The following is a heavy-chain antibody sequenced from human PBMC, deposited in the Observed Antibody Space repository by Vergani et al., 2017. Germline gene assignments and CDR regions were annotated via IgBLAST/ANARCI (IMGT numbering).Heavy chain of an antibody. CDR2: INPNSGGT. CDR3: ARGSAYYDFWSGYSVGGDYYYYMDV. J-gene: IGHJ6*03. V-gene: IGHV1-2*02. CDR1: GYTFTGYY. Sequence: QVQLVQSGAEVKKPGASVKVSCKASGYTFTGYYMHWVRQAPGQGLEWMGWINPNSGGTNYAQKFQGRVTMTRDTSISTAYMELSRLRSDDTAVYYCARGSAYYDFWSGYSVGGDYYYYMDVWGKGTTVTVSS. D-gene: IGHD3-3*01.